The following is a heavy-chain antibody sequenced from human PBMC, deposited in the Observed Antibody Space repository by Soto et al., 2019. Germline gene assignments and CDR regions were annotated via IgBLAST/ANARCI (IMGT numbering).Heavy chain of an antibody. Sequence: SETLSLTCTVSGGSISSGGYYWSWIRQHPGKGLEWIGYIYYNGSTYYNPSLKSRVTISVDTSKNQFSLKLSSVTAADTAVYYCASSRGDYGNWFDPWGQGTLVTVSS. CDR3: ASSRGDYGNWFDP. CDR2: IYYNGST. CDR1: GGSISSGGYY. J-gene: IGHJ5*02. V-gene: IGHV4-31*03. D-gene: IGHD4-17*01.